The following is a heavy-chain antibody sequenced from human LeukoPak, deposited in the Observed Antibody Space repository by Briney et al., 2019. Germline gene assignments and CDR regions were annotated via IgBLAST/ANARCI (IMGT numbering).Heavy chain of an antibody. CDR1: GYTFTSYY. CDR3: ARAHLHSVDSIHDLDS. V-gene: IGHV1-46*01. J-gene: IGHJ5*01. D-gene: IGHD4-17*01. CDR2: IHPSGGST. Sequence: ASVKVSCKASGYTFTSYYMHWVRQAPGQGLEWMGIIHPSGGSTSYAQKFQGRVTMTRDTSTSTVYMELSSLRSEDTAVYYCARAHLHSVDSIHDLDSWGQEPWSPSPQ.